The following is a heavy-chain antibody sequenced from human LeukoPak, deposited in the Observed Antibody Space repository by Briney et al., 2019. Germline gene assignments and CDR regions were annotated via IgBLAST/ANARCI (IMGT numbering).Heavy chain of an antibody. V-gene: IGHV3-23*01. CDR3: ADLGTTYYYDHSTY. CDR1: GFTFKNSA. D-gene: IGHD3-22*01. CDR2: IRGSGSAT. Sequence: PGGSLRLSCAASGFTFKNSAMSWVRQAPEKGLEWVSTIRGSGSATYYADSVKGRFTISRDNSKNTLYLQMNSLRAEDTAVYYCADLGTTYYYDHSTYWGRGTLVTVSS. J-gene: IGHJ4*02.